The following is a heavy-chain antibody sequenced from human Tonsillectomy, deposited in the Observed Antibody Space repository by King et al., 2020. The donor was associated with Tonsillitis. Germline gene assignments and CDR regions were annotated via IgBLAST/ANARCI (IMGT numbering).Heavy chain of an antibody. V-gene: IGHV4-61*02. D-gene: IGHD3-3*01. CDR3: ARATYDFWSGYKTGAFDY. CDR1: GGSISSGSYY. Sequence: QLQESGPGLVKPSQTLSLTCTVSGGSISSGSYYWSWIRQPAGKGLEWIGRIYTSGSTNYNPSLQSRVTMSVDTSKNQFSLKLSSVTAADTAVYYCARATYDFWSGYKTGAFDYWGQGTLVTVSS. J-gene: IGHJ4*02. CDR2: IYTSGST.